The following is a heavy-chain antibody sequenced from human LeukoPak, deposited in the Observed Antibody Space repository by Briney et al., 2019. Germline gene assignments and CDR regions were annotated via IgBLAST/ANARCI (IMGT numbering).Heavy chain of an antibody. Sequence: GGSLRLSCAASGFTFSDYWMHWVCQAPGKGLVWVSRIYTDGSSTYYADSVKGRFTISRDNAKNTLYLQMNSLRSEDTAVYYCAKWKGPPVGLDYWGQGTLVTVSS. CDR1: GFTFSDYW. CDR2: IYTDGSST. V-gene: IGHV3-74*01. CDR3: AKWKGPPVGLDY. D-gene: IGHD1-1*01. J-gene: IGHJ4*02.